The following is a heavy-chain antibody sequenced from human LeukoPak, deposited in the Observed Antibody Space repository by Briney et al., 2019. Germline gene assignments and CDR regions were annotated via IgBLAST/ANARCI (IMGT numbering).Heavy chain of an antibody. CDR3: ARMYDSGSKYYYMDV. Sequence: SETLSLTCTVSGDSISSYYWSWIRQPPGKGLEWIGEIYNSGSANYNPSLNSGVTISLDTTKNQLSLKLSSVTAADTAVYYCARMYDSGSKYYYMDVWSKGTTVTVSS. V-gene: IGHV4-59*01. CDR1: GDSISSYY. D-gene: IGHD2-8*01. J-gene: IGHJ6*03. CDR2: IYNSGSA.